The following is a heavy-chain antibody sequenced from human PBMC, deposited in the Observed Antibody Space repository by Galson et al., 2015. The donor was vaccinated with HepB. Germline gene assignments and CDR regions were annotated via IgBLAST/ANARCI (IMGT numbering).Heavy chain of an antibody. CDR1: GFTFSNAW. CDR2: VSGSGGST. Sequence: SLRLSCAASGFTFSNAWMSWVRQAPGKRLEWVSTVSGSGGSTYYADSVKGRFTISRDNPKNTLFLQMDSLRAEDTAVYYCANRKGDYWGQGTLVTVSS. J-gene: IGHJ4*02. V-gene: IGHV3-23*01. CDR3: ANRKGDY.